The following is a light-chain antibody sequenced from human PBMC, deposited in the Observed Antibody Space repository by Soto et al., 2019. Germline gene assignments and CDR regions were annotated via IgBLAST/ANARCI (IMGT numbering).Light chain of an antibody. V-gene: IGKV1-13*02. Sequence: AIQLTQSPSSLSASVGDRVTITCRASQGISSALAWYQQKPGKAPKFLIYDASSLKSGVPSRFSGSGSGTDFTLTISSLQPEDFATYYCQQFNSYPHTFGGGTKVEIK. CDR3: QQFNSYPHT. CDR1: QGISSA. J-gene: IGKJ4*01. CDR2: DAS.